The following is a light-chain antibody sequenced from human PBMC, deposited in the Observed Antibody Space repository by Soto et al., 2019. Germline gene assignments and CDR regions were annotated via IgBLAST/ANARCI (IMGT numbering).Light chain of an antibody. V-gene: IGLV2-14*01. CDR1: RSDVGGYNF. CDR2: EVR. J-gene: IGLJ1*01. Sequence: QSALTQPASVSGSPGQSITISCTGTRSDVGGYNFVSWYQQFPGKAPKLMIYEVRNRPSGISNRFSGSKSGNTASLTISGLQAEDEADYYCSSYTSSATLEVFGTGTKLT. CDR3: SSYTSSATLEV.